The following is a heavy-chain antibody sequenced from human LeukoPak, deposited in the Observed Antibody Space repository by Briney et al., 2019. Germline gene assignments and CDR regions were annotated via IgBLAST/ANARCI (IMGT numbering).Heavy chain of an antibody. CDR1: GGSFSGYY. CDR3: ARTTEGGYTYDYFYYYYMDV. D-gene: IGHD5-18*01. CDR2: INHSGST. J-gene: IGHJ6*03. V-gene: IGHV4-34*01. Sequence: PSETLSLTCAVYGGSFSGYYWSWIRQPPGKGLEWIGEINHSGSTNYNPSLKSRVTISVDTSKNQFSLKLSSVTAADTAVYYCARTTEGGYTYDYFYYYYMDVWGKGTTVAISS.